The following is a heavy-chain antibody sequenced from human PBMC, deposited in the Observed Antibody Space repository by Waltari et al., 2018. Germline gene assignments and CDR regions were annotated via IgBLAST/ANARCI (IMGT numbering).Heavy chain of an antibody. D-gene: IGHD2-8*02. CDR2: IYHDGTT. Sequence: GPGLVKSSETLSLTCDVSGYAVNSGFYWGWIRQAPGKGLEWVATIYHDGTTFYNPSLKSRLSVSMDTSKNQISLTLKSMTAADTAVYYCTRQGLGYCTSAACRRLESWGQGTLVTVSS. V-gene: IGHV4-38-2*01. CDR1: GYAVNSGFY. CDR3: TRQGLGYCTSAACRRLES. J-gene: IGHJ4*02.